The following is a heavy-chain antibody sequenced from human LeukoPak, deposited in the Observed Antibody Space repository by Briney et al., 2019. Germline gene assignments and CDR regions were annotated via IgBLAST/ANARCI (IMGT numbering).Heavy chain of an antibody. Sequence: GGSLRLSCAASGFTFSSYGMHWVRQAPGKGLEWVAVISYDGSNKYYADSVKGRFTISRDNSKNTLYLQMNSLRAEDTAVYYCAKSFRIAAATPLGYWGQGTLVTVSS. CDR1: GFTFSSYG. J-gene: IGHJ1*01. D-gene: IGHD6-13*01. V-gene: IGHV3-30*18. CDR2: ISYDGSNK. CDR3: AKSFRIAAATPLGY.